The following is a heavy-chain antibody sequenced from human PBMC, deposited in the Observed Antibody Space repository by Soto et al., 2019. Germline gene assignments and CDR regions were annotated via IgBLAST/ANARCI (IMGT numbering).Heavy chain of an antibody. CDR1: GGSISSGNYY. V-gene: IGHV4-30-4*01. CDR2: MSYSGST. CDR3: ATMGTPATGLYYFDN. D-gene: IGHD1-7*01. J-gene: IGHJ4*02. Sequence: QVQLQESGPGLVKPSQTLSLTCTVSGGSISSGNYYWSWIRQPPGKGLEWIGFMSYSGSTSYNASLKSRVTISVDTSKSRFSLNLSFVTAADTAVYYCATMGTPATGLYYFDNWGQGTLVTVSS.